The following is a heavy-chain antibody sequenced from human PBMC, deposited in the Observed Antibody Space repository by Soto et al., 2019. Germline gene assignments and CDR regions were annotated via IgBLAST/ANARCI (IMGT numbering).Heavy chain of an antibody. CDR3: ARVGVVPAATDY. Sequence: QVQLQQWGAGLLKPSETLSLTCAVYGGSFSGYYWSWIRQPPGKGLERIGEINHSGSTNYNPSLKSRVTRSVDTSKNQFSLKLRSVTAADTAVYYCARVGVVPAATDYWGQGTLVTVSS. CDR2: INHSGST. J-gene: IGHJ4*02. CDR1: GGSFSGYY. D-gene: IGHD2-2*01. V-gene: IGHV4-34*01.